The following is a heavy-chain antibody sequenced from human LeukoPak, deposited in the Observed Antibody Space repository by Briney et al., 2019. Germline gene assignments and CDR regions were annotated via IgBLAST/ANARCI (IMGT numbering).Heavy chain of an antibody. J-gene: IGHJ5*02. CDR2: IIPIFGTA. CDR3: ARDLIYSSSSGNWFDP. V-gene: IGHV1-69*05. Sequence: GASVKVSCKASGYTFTGYYMHWVRQAPGQGREWMGRIIPIFGTANYAQKFQGRVTITTDESTSTAYMELSSLRSEDTAVYYCARDLIYSSSSGNWFDPWGQGTLVTVSS. CDR1: GYTFTGYY. D-gene: IGHD6-6*01.